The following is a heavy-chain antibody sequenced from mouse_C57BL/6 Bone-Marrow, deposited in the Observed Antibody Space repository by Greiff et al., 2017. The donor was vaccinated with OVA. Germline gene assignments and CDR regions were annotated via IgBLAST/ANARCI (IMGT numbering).Heavy chain of an antibody. J-gene: IGHJ3*01. D-gene: IGHD2-2*01. V-gene: IGHV5-6*01. CDR3: ARPGGQGYDGAWCAY. CDR1: GFTFSSYG. Sequence: EVKLVESGGDLVKPGGSLKLSCAASGFTFSSYGLSWVRQTPDKRLEWVATISSGGSYTYYPDSVKGRFTISRDNAKNTLYLQMSSLKSEDTAMYYWARPGGQGYDGAWCAYWGQGTLVTVSA. CDR2: ISSGGSYT.